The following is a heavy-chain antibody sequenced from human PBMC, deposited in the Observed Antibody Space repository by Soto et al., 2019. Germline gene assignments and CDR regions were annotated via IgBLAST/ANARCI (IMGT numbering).Heavy chain of an antibody. D-gene: IGHD1-26*01. Sequence: GESLKISCKSFGYTLTNYWIGWVRQMPGKGLEWMGIIYPGDSDIRYNPSFQGQVTISADKSISTAYLQWSSLKASDTAIYYCARAKYSNEGPYGLDVWGLGTTVTVSS. J-gene: IGHJ6*02. V-gene: IGHV5-51*01. CDR2: IYPGDSDI. CDR3: ARAKYSNEGPYGLDV. CDR1: GYTLTNYW.